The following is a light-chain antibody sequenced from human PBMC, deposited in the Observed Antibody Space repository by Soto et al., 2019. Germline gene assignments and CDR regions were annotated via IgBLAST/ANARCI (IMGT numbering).Light chain of an antibody. Sequence: QSALTQPASVSGSPGQSITISCTGTRSDVGGYNYVSWYQQHPGKAPKLMIYEVSNRPSGVSNRFSGSKSGNTASLIISGLQAEDEADYYCISYTSSSTLVFGTGTKVTVL. CDR2: EVS. CDR1: RSDVGGYNY. J-gene: IGLJ1*01. CDR3: ISYTSSSTLV. V-gene: IGLV2-14*01.